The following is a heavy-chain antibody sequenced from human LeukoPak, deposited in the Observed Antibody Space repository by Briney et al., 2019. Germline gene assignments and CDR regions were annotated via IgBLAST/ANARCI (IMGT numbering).Heavy chain of an antibody. CDR1: GFTFSSYS. J-gene: IGHJ4*02. CDR3: ARGCPTVSDSYFFVY. V-gene: IGHV3-21*01. Sequence: GWSLRLSCAASGFTFSSYSMNWVRQAPGKGLEWVSSISSSSSYIYYADSVKGRFTISRDNAKNSLYLQMNSLRGEDTAVYYCARGCPTVSDSYFFVYWGERTLVTVSS. D-gene: IGHD4-17*01. CDR2: ISSSSSYI.